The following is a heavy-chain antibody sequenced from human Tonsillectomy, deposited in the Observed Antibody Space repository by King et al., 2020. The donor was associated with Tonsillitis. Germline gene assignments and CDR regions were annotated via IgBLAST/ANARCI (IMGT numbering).Heavy chain of an antibody. CDR1: GFTFDDYA. D-gene: IGHD3-22*01. V-gene: IGHV3-9*01. Sequence: VQLVESGGGLVQPGRSLRLSCAASGFTFDDYAMHWVRHAPGKGLEWVSGISCNSGSIGYADSVKGRFTISRDNAKNSLYLQMNSLRAEDTALYYCAKDHYYDSSGYFGVAGAFDIWGQGTMVTVSS. CDR3: AKDHYYDSSGYFGVAGAFDI. J-gene: IGHJ3*02. CDR2: ISCNSGSI.